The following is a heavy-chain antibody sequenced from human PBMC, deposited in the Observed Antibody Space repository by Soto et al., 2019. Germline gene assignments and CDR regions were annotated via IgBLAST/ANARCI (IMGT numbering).Heavy chain of an antibody. CDR3: ASGASRWYPYFFDS. Sequence: SVKVSCKASEGTFNSYAIAWVRQAPGQGLEWMGGIIPYYNTLNYAQKFQDRVTITADDSANTVYMELSSLRSDDTAVYFCASGASRWYPYFFDSWAQGTLVTVSS. CDR1: EGTFNSYA. CDR2: IIPYYNTL. J-gene: IGHJ4*02. D-gene: IGHD6-13*01. V-gene: IGHV1-69*13.